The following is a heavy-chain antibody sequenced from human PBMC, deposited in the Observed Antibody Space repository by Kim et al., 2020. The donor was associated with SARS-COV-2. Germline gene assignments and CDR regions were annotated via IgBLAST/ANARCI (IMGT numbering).Heavy chain of an antibody. CDR2: MWYDGRNK. Sequence: GGSLRLSCAASGFIFSNYAMHWVRQAPGEGLEWVAVMWYDGRNKYYADSVKGRFSISRDNSKNTLYLQMSRLRTEDTAVYYCARGDSIVVLPPSLDYWR. CDR1: GFIFSNYA. D-gene: IGHD2-15*01. J-gene: IGHJ4*01. CDR3: ARGDSIVVLPPSLDY. V-gene: IGHV3-30*04.